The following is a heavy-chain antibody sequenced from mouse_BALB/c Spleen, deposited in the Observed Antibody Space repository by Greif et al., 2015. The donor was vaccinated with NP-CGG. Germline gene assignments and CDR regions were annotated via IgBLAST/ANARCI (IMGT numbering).Heavy chain of an antibody. CDR1: GYAFSSSW. D-gene: IGHD1-1*01. CDR3: ARMERVYYGSSPFAY. CDR2: IYPGDGDT. V-gene: IGHV1-82*01. J-gene: IGHJ3*01. Sequence: VQLQQSGPELVKPGASVKISCKASGYAFSSSWMNWVKQRPGQGLEWIGRIYPGDGDTNYNGKFKGKATLTADKSSSTAYMQLSSLTSVDSAVYFCARMERVYYGSSPFAYWGQGTLVTVSA.